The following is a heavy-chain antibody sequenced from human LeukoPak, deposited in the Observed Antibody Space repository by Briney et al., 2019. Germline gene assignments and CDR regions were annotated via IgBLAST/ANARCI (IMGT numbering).Heavy chain of an antibody. CDR2: IYYSGST. CDR1: GGSISSGGYY. D-gene: IGHD6-13*01. CDR3: ARESSSSWYKATDY. Sequence: PSETLSLTCTVSGGSISSGGYYWSWIRQHPGKGLEWIGYIYYSGSTYYNPSLKSRVTISVDTSKNQFSLKLSSVTAADTAVYYCARESSSSWYKATDYWGQGTLVTVSS. J-gene: IGHJ4*02. V-gene: IGHV4-31*03.